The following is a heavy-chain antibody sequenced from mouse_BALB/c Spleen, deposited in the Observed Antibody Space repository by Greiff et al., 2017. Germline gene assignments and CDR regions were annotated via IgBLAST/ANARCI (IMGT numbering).Heavy chain of an antibody. CDR2: INPSNGRT. V-gene: IGHV1S81*02. D-gene: IGHD2-3*01. Sequence: VQLQQSGAELVKPGASVKLSCKASGYTFTSYWMHWVKQRPGQGLEWIGEINPSNGRTNYNEKFKSKATLTVDKSSSTAYMQHSSLTSEDSAVYYCAENIYDGCSFAYWGQGTLVTVSA. CDR3: AENIYDGCSFAY. J-gene: IGHJ3*01. CDR1: GYTFTSYW.